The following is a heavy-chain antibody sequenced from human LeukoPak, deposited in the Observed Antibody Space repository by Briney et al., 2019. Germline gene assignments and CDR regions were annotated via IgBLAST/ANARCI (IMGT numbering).Heavy chain of an antibody. CDR1: GGSISSYY. CDR2: TYYSGST. D-gene: IGHD3-3*01. CDR3: AKHLRRRFFSRTLGFDP. Sequence: SETLSLTCTVSGGSISSYYWSWIRQPPGKGLEWIGYTYYSGSTNYNPSLKSRVTISVDTSKNQFSLKLSSVTAADTAVYYCAKHLRRRFFSRTLGFDPWGQGTLVTVSS. V-gene: IGHV4-59*01. J-gene: IGHJ5*02.